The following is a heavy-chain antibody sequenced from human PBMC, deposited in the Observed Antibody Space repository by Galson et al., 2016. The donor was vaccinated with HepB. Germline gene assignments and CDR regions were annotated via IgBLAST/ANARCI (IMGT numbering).Heavy chain of an antibody. J-gene: IGHJ4*02. CDR3: AREGRGAYSNTIDS. D-gene: IGHD3-16*01. V-gene: IGHV3-11*06. CDR1: GFTISDYY. Sequence: SLRLSCAASGFTISDYYMSWIRQAPGKGLEWISYISRSSSYIIYADSVKGRFTISRDDAKNSLYPQMNSLRAEDTAVYYCAREGRGAYSNTIDSWGQGTLVTVAA. CDR2: ISRSSSYI.